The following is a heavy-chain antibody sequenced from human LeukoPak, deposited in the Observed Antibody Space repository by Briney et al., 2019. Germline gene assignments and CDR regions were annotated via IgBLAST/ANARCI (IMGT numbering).Heavy chain of an antibody. D-gene: IGHD3-3*01. CDR1: GFTFSSYW. CDR2: INSDGSST. CDR3: AKSITISKVNWFDP. Sequence: GGSLRLSCAASGFTFSSYWMHWVRQAPGKGLVWVSRINSDGSSTSYADSVKGRFTISRDRAKNTLYLQMNSLRAEDTAVYYCAKSITISKVNWFDPWGQGTLVTVSS. J-gene: IGHJ5*02. V-gene: IGHV3-74*01.